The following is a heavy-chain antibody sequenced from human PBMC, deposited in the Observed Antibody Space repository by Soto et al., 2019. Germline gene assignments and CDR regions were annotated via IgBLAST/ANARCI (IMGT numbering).Heavy chain of an antibody. D-gene: IGHD2-15*01. CDR3: ARDWREYCSGGSCYTSLYDAFDI. V-gene: IGHV3-11*01. J-gene: IGHJ3*02. CDR2: ISSSGSTI. CDR1: GFTFSDYY. Sequence: GESLKISCAASGFTFSDYYMSWIRQAPGKGLEWVSYISSSGSTIYYADSVKGRFTISRDNAKNSLYLRMNSLRAEDTAVYYCARDWREYCSGGSCYTSLYDAFDIWGQGTMVTVSS.